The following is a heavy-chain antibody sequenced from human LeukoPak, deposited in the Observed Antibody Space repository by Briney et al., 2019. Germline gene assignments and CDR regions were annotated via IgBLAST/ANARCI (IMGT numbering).Heavy chain of an antibody. CDR3: ASRGKYYLDY. D-gene: IGHD3-10*01. CDR2: IGSSGAT. CDR1: GFSFSSYA. J-gene: IGHJ4*02. V-gene: IGHV3-23*01. Sequence: PGGSLRLSCAASGFSFSSYAMGWVRQAPGKGLEWVSTIGSSGATFYPDSVRGRFTISRDSSRNTLYLQMNSLRAEDTAVYYCASRGKYYLDYWGQGTLVTVSS.